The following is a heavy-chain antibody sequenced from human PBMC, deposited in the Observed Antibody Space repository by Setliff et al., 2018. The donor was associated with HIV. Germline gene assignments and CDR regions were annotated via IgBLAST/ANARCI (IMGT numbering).Heavy chain of an antibody. CDR2: IYTSGST. D-gene: IGHD6-19*01. Sequence: SETLSLTCTVSGGSISSGSYYWSWIRQPAGKGLEWIGHIYTSGSTKYNPSLKSRVTISVDTSKNQFSLKVSSVTAADTGVYYCARGLRYGWYGYYYYMDVWGKGTTVTVSS. CDR3: ARGLRYGWYGYYYYMDV. V-gene: IGHV4-61*09. J-gene: IGHJ6*03. CDR1: GGSISSGSYY.